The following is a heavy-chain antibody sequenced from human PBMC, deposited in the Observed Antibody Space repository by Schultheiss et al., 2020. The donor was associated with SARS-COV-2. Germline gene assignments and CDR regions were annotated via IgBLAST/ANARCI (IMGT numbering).Heavy chain of an antibody. D-gene: IGHD4-17*01. CDR1: GFTFSNFA. V-gene: IGHV3-30*04. CDR3: ARDSDYGDYVIDY. J-gene: IGHJ4*02. CDR2: ISYDGSNK. Sequence: GESLKISCVASGFTFSNFAVHWVRQAPGQGLQWVAVISYDGSNKYYADSVKGRFTISRDNSKNTLYLQMNSLRVEDTAVYYCARDSDYGDYVIDYWGQGTLVTVSS.